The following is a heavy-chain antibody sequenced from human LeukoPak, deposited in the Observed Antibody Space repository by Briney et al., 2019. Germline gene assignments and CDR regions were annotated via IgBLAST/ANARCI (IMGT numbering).Heavy chain of an antibody. J-gene: IGHJ4*02. CDR2: INWNGGST. Sequence: GGSLRLSCAASGFTFDDYGMSWVRQAPGKGLEWVSGINWNGGSTGYVDSVKGRFTISRDNAKNSLYLQMNSLRAEGTALYHCARGNYGSGSYDYFDYWGQGTLVTVSS. D-gene: IGHD3-10*01. CDR1: GFTFDDYG. V-gene: IGHV3-20*01. CDR3: ARGNYGSGSYDYFDY.